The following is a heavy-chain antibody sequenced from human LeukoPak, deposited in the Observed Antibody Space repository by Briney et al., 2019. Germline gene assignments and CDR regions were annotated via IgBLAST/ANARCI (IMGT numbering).Heavy chain of an antibody. J-gene: IGHJ3*02. CDR2: IYDTGIT. V-gene: IGHV4-59*01. CDR3: ARVRNFPDAFDI. Sequence: PSETLSLTCTVSGDSISNYYWAWIRQPPGRGLEWIGHIYDTGITKDNPALKSRLTISLQTSRNRFSLNLSSLTAADTAIYSCARVRNFPDAFDIWGQGRMVTVSS. CDR1: GDSISNYY.